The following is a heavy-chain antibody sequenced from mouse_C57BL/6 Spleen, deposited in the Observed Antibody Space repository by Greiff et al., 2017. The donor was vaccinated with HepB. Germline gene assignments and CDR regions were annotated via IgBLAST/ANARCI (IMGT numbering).Heavy chain of an antibody. CDR1: GFTFSDYG. D-gene: IGHD1-1*01. CDR3: ARRYYYGHYYAMDY. J-gene: IGHJ4*01. CDR2: ISSGSSTI. Sequence: EVNVVESGGGLVKPGGSLKLSCAASGFTFSDYGMHWVRQAPEKGLEWVAYISSGSSTIYYADTVKGRFTISRDNAKNTLFLQMTSLRSEDTAMYYCARRYYYGHYYAMDYWGQGTSVTVSS. V-gene: IGHV5-17*01.